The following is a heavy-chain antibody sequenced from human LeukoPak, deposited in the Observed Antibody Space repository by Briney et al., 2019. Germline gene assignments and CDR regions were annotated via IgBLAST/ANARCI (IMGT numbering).Heavy chain of an antibody. CDR3: ARGWLAAAGTGPNDY. D-gene: IGHD6-13*01. CDR1: GGSISSGGYY. CDR2: IYYSGST. J-gene: IGHJ4*02. Sequence: SETLSLNCTVSGGSISSGGYYWSWIRQHPGKGLEWIGYIYYSGSTYYNPSLKSRVTISVDTSKNQFSLKLSSVTAADTAVYYCARGWLAAAGTGPNDYWGQGTLVTVSS. V-gene: IGHV4-31*03.